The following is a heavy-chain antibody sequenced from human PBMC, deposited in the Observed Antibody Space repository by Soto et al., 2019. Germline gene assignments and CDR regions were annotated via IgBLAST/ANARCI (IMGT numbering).Heavy chain of an antibody. CDR3: ATDGSYAQHI. Sequence: PGGSLRLSCAASGFSFSGYWMSWVRQAPGKGLVWVSHIKNDGSITTYAASVRGRFTISRDNAKNTVYLQMNSLRAEDTAMYYCATDGSYAQHIWGQGTTVTVSS. V-gene: IGHV3-74*03. D-gene: IGHD3-16*01. CDR2: IKNDGSIT. J-gene: IGHJ6*02. CDR1: GFSFSGYW.